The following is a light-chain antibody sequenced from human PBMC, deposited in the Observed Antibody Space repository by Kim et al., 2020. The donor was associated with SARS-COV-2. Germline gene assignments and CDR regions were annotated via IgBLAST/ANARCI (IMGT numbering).Light chain of an antibody. V-gene: IGKV3-20*01. CDR3: QQYGSSPYT. CDR1: QSVSSNY. J-gene: IGKJ2*01. Sequence: PSDRATLSCRASQSVSSNYFAWYQQKPGQAPRLLVYGASTRPAGIPDRFTGSGSGTDFTLTINRLEPEDFAVYYCQQYGSSPYTFGQGTKLEI. CDR2: GAS.